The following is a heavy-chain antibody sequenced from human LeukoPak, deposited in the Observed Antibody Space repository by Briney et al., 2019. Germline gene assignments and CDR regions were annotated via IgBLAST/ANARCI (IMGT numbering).Heavy chain of an antibody. CDR1: GGSISSSPYY. V-gene: IGHV4-39*07. Sequence: SETLSLTCTVSGGSISSSPYYWGWIRQPPGKGLEWIGSIYYSGTTHYNPSLESRVTISVDTSKNQFSLKLSSVTAADTAVYYCAREQYSGSYYGDLGWFDPWGQGTLVTVSS. J-gene: IGHJ5*02. CDR2: IYYSGTT. D-gene: IGHD1-26*01. CDR3: AREQYSGSYYGDLGWFDP.